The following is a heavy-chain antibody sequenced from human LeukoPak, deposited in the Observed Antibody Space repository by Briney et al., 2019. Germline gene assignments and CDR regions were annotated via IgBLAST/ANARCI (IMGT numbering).Heavy chain of an antibody. CDR1: GGSISSYY. D-gene: IGHD6-13*01. CDR3: ARDLSSSWYGDDAFDI. J-gene: IGHJ3*02. CDR2: IYYSGST. Sequence: SETLSLTCTVSGGSISSYYWSWIRQPPGKGLEWIGYIYYSGSTNHNPSLKSRVTISVDTSKNQFSLKLSSVTAADTAVYYCARDLSSSWYGDDAFDIWGQGTMVTVSS. V-gene: IGHV4-59*01.